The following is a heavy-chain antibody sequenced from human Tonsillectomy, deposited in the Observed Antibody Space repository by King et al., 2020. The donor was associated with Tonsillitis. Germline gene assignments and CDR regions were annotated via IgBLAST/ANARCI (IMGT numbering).Heavy chain of an antibody. CDR3: ASPRAAYCSSTSCQSPTFDY. D-gene: IGHD2-2*01. CDR1: GGSISSSSYY. Sequence: QLHESGPGLVKPSETLSLTCTVSGGSISSSSYYWGWIRQPPGKGLEWIGSIYYSGSTYYNPSLKSRVTISVDTSKNPFSLKLSSVTAADTAVYYCASPRAAYCSSTSCQSPTFDYWGQGTLVTVSS. V-gene: IGHV4-39*01. CDR2: IYYSGST. J-gene: IGHJ4*02.